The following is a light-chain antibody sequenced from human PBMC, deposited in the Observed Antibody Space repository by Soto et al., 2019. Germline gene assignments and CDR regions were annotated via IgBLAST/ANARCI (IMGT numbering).Light chain of an antibody. CDR2: EVS. CDR3: SSYTNSSTLVG. Sequence: QSALTQPASVSGSPGQSITISCTGTSSDVGGYNFVSWYQHHPGKAPKLIIYEVSNRPSGVSNRFSASKSGNTASLTISGLPAEDEADYYCSSYTNSSTLVGFGGGTKLTVL. J-gene: IGLJ2*01. CDR1: SSDVGGYNF. V-gene: IGLV2-14*01.